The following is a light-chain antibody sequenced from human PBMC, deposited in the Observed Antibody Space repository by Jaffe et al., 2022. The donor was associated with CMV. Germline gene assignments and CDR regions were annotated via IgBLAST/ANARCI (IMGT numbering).Light chain of an antibody. Sequence: DIQMTQSPSSLSASVGDRVTITCRASQGIGNDLGWFQQKPGKAPKRLIYSASRLHTGVPSRFSGSGSGTEFTLTISSLQPEDFATYFCLHHNTYPMYTFGQGTKLEIK. CDR1: QGIGND. J-gene: IGKJ2*01. V-gene: IGKV1-17*01. CDR2: SAS. CDR3: LHHNTYPMYT.